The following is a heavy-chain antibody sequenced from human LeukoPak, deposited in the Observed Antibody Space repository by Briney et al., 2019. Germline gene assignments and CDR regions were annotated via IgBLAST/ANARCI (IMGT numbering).Heavy chain of an antibody. J-gene: IGHJ6*02. Sequence: SETLSLTCTVSGGSFSNYYWSWIRQPAGKGLEWIGRIYTSGSTNYNPSVKSRVTMSVDTSNSQISLKLTSVTAADTAVYYCARQPPQYYGMDVWGQGTTVTVSS. CDR2: IYTSGST. CDR3: ARQPPQYYGMDV. D-gene: IGHD1-14*01. V-gene: IGHV4-4*07. CDR1: GGSFSNYY.